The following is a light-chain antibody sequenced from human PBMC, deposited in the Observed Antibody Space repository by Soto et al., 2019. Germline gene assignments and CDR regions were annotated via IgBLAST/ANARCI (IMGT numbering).Light chain of an antibody. J-gene: IGKJ2*01. CDR3: QQYGRSPPST. CDR2: GAS. CDR1: QSVSSNY. Sequence: IVLTQSPGTLSLSPGERATLSCRASQSVSSNYIAWYQQKLGQAPRLLIYGASSRATGIPDRFSGSGSGTDFTLTISRLEPEDFAVYFCQQYGRSPPSTFGQGTKVEIK. V-gene: IGKV3-20*01.